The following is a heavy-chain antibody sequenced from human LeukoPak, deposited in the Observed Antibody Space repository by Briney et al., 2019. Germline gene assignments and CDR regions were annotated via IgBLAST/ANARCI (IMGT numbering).Heavy chain of an antibody. V-gene: IGHV3-30-3*01. J-gene: IGHJ4*02. CDR2: ISYDGSNK. CDR3: ARDRTPRFNGIDY. CDR1: GFTLSSYW. D-gene: IGHD2-15*01. Sequence: PGGSLRLSCAASGFTLSSYWMHWVRQAPGKGLEWVAVISYDGSNKYYADSVKGRFTISRDNSKNTLYLQMNSLRAEDTAVYYCARDRTPRFNGIDYWGQGTLVTVSS.